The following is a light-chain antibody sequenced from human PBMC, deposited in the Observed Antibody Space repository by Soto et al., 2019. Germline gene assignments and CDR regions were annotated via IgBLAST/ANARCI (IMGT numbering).Light chain of an antibody. CDR1: QNIGSK. V-gene: IGKV3-15*01. CDR3: QQYNNWPRT. Sequence: IVVTHSPGPLSLSPGERATLSCRASQNIGSKLAWYQQKPGQAPRLLIYGASTRATGIPARFSGSGSGTEFTLTISILQSEDFAVYYCQQYNNWPRTFGQGTKVDI. J-gene: IGKJ1*01. CDR2: GAS.